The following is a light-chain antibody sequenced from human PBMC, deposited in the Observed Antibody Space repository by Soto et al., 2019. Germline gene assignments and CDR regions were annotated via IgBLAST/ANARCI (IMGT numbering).Light chain of an antibody. J-gene: IGLJ1*01. Sequence: QYALTQPASVSGSPGQSITISCTGTSSDVGGYNYVSWYQQHPGKAPKLMIYEVSNRPSGVSNRFSGSKSGNTASLTISGLQAEDESDYHCSSYTSSSTLEVFGTGTKLTVL. CDR1: SSDVGGYNY. CDR2: EVS. V-gene: IGLV2-14*01. CDR3: SSYTSSSTLEV.